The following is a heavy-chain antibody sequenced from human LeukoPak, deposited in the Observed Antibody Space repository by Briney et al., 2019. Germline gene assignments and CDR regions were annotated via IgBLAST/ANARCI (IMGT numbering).Heavy chain of an antibody. CDR2: ISYDGSNK. CDR3: ARAASISS. V-gene: IGHV3-30-3*01. J-gene: IGHJ5*02. Sequence: GGSLRLSYAASGFTFSSYAMHWVRQAPGKGLEWVAVISYDGSNKYYADSVKGRFTISRDNSKNTLYLQMNSLRAEDTAVYYCARAASISSWGQGTLVTVSS. CDR1: GFTFSSYA. D-gene: IGHD3-3*01.